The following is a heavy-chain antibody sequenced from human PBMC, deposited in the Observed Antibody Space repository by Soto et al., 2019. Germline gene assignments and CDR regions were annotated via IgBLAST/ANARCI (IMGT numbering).Heavy chain of an antibody. CDR3: ARSVDP. Sequence: PSETLALTCTVSGGSISSSSYYWGWIRQPPGKGLEWIGYIFYSGTTYYNPSLKSRVTISVDTSKNQFSLKLSSVTAADTAVYYCARSVDPWGQGTLVTVSS. J-gene: IGHJ5*02. CDR1: GGSISSSSYY. CDR2: IFYSGTT. V-gene: IGHV4-31*03.